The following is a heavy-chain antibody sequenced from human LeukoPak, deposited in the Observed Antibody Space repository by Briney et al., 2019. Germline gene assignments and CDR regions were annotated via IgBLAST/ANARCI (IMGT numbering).Heavy chain of an antibody. J-gene: IGHJ3*02. CDR3: AKAIGGVNRNAFDI. Sequence: PGRSLRLSCAASGFTFDDYAMHWVRQAPGKGLEWVSGISWNSGSIGYADSVKGRFTISRDNAKNSLYLQMNSLRAEDTALYYCAKAIGGVNRNAFDIWGQGTMVTVSS. CDR1: GFTFDDYA. D-gene: IGHD2-21*01. V-gene: IGHV3-9*01. CDR2: ISWNSGSI.